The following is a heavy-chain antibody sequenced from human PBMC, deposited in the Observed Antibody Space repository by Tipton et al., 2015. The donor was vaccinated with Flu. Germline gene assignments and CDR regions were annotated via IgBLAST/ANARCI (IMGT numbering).Heavy chain of an antibody. Sequence: SLRLSCAASGFTFSSYWMSWVRQAPGKGLEWVANIKQNGSETYYVDSVKGRFTISRDNAKNSLYLQMNSLRAEDTAVYYCARDHVDGSTGVTPFEAASGTDACEIWGQRAMVTVSS. CDR2: IKQNGSET. J-gene: IGHJ3*02. CDR3: ARDHVDGSTGVTPFEAASGTDACEI. D-gene: IGHD4-23*01. CDR1: GFTFSSYW. V-gene: IGHV3-7*01.